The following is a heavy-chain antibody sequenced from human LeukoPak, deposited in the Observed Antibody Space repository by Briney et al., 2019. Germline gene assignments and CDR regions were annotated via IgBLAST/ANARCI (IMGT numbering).Heavy chain of an antibody. CDR2: IKHDGSET. J-gene: IGHJ4*02. D-gene: IGHD4-23*01. CDR3: AREVTPYY. Sequence: GGSLRLSCAASGFTFSTFWMSWVRQAPGKGLEWVANIKHDGSETYYVDSVKGRFTISRDNTKNSLYLQMNSLRAEDTAVYYCAREVTPYYWGQGTLVTVSS. V-gene: IGHV3-7*01. CDR1: GFTFSTFW.